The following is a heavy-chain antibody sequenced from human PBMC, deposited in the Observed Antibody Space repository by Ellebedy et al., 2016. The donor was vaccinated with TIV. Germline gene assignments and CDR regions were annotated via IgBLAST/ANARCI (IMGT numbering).Heavy chain of an antibody. CDR3: AKGVGATWYRGFDS. CDR1: GFTFSSYG. Sequence: GGSLRLSCAASGFTFSSYGMHWVRQAPGKGLEWVAVIWYDGSNKYYADSVKGRFTISRDNSKNTLYLQINSLRAEDTAVYYCAKGVGATWYRGFDSWGQGTLVTVSS. D-gene: IGHD1-26*01. V-gene: IGHV3-33*06. CDR2: IWYDGSNK. J-gene: IGHJ4*02.